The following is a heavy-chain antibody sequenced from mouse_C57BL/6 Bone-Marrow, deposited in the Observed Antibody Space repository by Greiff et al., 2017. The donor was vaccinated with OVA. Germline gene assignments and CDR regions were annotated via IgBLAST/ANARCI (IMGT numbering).Heavy chain of an antibody. V-gene: IGHV2-9-1*01. Sequence: VQLQQSGPGLVAPSQSLSITCTVSGFSLTSYAISWVRQPPGKGLEWLGVIWTSGGTNYNSTLKPRLSISKDNSKSQFFLKMNSLQTDDTARYYCARNWLLQAMDYWGQGTSVTVSS. CDR3: ARNWLLQAMDY. D-gene: IGHD2-3*01. CDR1: GFSLTSYA. J-gene: IGHJ4*01. CDR2: IWTSGGT.